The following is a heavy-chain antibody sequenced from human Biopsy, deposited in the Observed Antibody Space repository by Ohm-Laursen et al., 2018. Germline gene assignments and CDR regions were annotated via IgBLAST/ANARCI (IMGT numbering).Heavy chain of an antibody. V-gene: IGHV1-69*04. J-gene: IGHJ4*02. D-gene: IGHD3-3*01. CDR1: GGPSSNYA. CDR2: IVPILGHL. CDR3: AADADGYYTEFDY. Sequence: ASVKVSCKASGGPSSNYAFSWVRQAPGQGLEWVGRIVPILGHLNYAQRFQGRVSITADKSATYVYMELSRLTSGDTAVYYCAADADGYYTEFDYWGPGTLVTVSS.